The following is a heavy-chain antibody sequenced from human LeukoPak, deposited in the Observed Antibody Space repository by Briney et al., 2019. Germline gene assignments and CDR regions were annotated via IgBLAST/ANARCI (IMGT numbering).Heavy chain of an antibody. D-gene: IGHD3-22*01. CDR2: MNPNSGNT. Sequence: ASVKVSCKASGYTFTSYDINWVRQATGQGLEWMGWMNPNSGNTGYAQKFQGRVTITRNTSISTAYMELSSLRSEDTAVYYCARGLDSSGYYRASPAYYFDYWGQGTLVTVSS. CDR3: ARGLDSSGYYRASPAYYFDY. CDR1: GYTFTSYD. V-gene: IGHV1-8*03. J-gene: IGHJ4*02.